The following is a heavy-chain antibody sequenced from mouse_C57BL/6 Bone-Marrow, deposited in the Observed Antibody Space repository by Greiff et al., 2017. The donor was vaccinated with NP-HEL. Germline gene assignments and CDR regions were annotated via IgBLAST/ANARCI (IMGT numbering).Heavy chain of an antibody. CDR1: GFTLSDFY. CDR2: SRNKANDYTT. CDR3: ARDNPYAMDY. V-gene: IGHV7-1*01. J-gene: IGHJ4*01. Sequence: EVQLVESGGGLVQSGRSLRLSCATSGFTLSDFYMEWVRQAPGKGLEWIAASRNKANDYTTEYSASVKGRFIVSRDTSQSILYLQMNALRAEDTAIYYCARDNPYAMDYWGQGTSVTVSS.